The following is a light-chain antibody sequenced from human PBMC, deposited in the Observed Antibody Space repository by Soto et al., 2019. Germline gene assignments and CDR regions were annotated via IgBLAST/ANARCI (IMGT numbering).Light chain of an antibody. CDR3: QQYNNWPPT. CDR2: GAS. CDR1: RSVSSN. Sequence: EIVMTQSPATLSVSPGERATLSCRASRSVSSNLAWYQQKPGQAPRLLIYGASTRATGIPARFSGSRSGTEFTLTISSLQSEDFAVYYCQQYNNWPPTIGQGTRLEIK. J-gene: IGKJ5*01. V-gene: IGKV3-15*01.